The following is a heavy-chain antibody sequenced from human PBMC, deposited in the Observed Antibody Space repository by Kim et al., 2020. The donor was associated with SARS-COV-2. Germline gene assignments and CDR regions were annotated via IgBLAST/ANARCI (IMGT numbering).Heavy chain of an antibody. Sequence: GGSPRLSCAASGFNFNDYWMTWVRQAPGKWLEWVGNIGQDGSDKYYGDPVKGRFTISRDNTKKSLFLQMNSLRDEDTAVYYCARTVVDVVGASDYFDLWG. V-gene: IGHV3-7*03. CDR3: ARTVVDVVGASDYFDL. D-gene: IGHD2-2*01. J-gene: IGHJ4*01. CDR1: GFNFNDYW. CDR2: IGQDGSDK.